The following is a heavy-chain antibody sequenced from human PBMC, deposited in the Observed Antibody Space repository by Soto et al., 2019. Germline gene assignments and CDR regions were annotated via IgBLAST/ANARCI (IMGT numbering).Heavy chain of an antibody. V-gene: IGHV4-30-2*01. CDR3: ARAILEVRGNWFDP. CDR1: GGSISSGGYS. CDR2: IYHSGST. J-gene: IGHJ5*02. Sequence: SETLSLTCAVSGGSISSGGYSWSWIRQPPGKGLEWIGYIYHSGSTYYNPSLKSRVTISVDRSKNQFSLKLSSVTAADTAVYYCARAILEVRGNWFDPWGQGTLVTVSS. D-gene: IGHD1-7*01.